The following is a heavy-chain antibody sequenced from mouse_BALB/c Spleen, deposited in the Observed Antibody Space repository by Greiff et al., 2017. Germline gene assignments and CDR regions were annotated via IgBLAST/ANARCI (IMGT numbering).Heavy chain of an antibody. CDR2: INPGSGGT. CDR1: GYAFTNYL. V-gene: IGHV1-54*01. CDR3: AKNGNYVEY. J-gene: IGHJ4*01. D-gene: IGHD2-1*01. Sequence: QVQLQQSGAELVRPGTSVKVSCKASGYAFTNYLIEWVKQRPGQGLEWIGVINPGSGGTNYNEKFKGKATLTADKSSSTAYMQLSSLTSDDSAVYFCAKNGNYVEYWGQGTSVTVSS.